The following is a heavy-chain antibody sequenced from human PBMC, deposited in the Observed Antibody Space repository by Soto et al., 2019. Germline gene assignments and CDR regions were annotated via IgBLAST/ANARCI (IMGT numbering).Heavy chain of an antibody. Sequence: GGSLRLSCSASGFAFRSFAMHWARQAAGTGLEYVSGLTNDGVKTYYSDSVKGRVTVSRDNSKNTLYLEVSSLRPEDAGVYYCVKGQEWLSGDLDGWGQGTAVTVSS. V-gene: IGHV3-64D*06. J-gene: IGHJ6*01. CDR3: VKGQEWLSGDLDG. D-gene: IGHD3-3*01. CDR1: GFAFRSFA. CDR2: LTNDGVKT.